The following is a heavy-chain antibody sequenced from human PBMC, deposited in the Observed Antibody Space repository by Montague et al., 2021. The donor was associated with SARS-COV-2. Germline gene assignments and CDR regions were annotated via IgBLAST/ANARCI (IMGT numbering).Heavy chain of an antibody. D-gene: IGHD3-16*02. J-gene: IGHJ4*02. CDR1: GFTFSSYA. CDR3: ARDNYDYVWGSYRYIY. V-gene: IGHV3-30*04. CDR2: ISYDGSNK. Sequence: SLRLSCAASGFTFSSYAMHWVRQAPGKGLEWVAVISYDGSNKYYADSVKGRFTISRDNSKNTLYLQMNSLRAEDTAVHYCARDNYDYVWGSYRYIYWGQGTLVTVSS.